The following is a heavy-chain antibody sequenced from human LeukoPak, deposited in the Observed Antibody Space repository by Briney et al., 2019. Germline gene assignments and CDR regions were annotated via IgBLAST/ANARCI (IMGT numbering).Heavy chain of an antibody. J-gene: IGHJ4*02. CDR2: INWNGGST. V-gene: IGHV3-20*04. CDR1: GFTCDDYG. D-gene: IGHD2-8*01. CDR3: AREDCTNGVCSHFDY. Sequence: PGGSLRLSCAASGFTCDDYGMSWVPHAPGKGLEWVSGINWNGGSTGYADSVKGRFTISRDTAKNSLYLQMHSLRAEDTALYYCAREDCTNGVCSHFDYWGQGTLVTVSS.